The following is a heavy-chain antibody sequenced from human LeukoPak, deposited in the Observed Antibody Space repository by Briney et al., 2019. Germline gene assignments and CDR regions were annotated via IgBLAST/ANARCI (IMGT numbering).Heavy chain of an antibody. D-gene: IGHD2-21*01. CDR1: GGSFSGYY. CDR2: INHSGST. J-gene: IGHJ1*01. CDR3: ARAPGGYSVHAEYFQH. Sequence: PSETLSLACAVYGGSFSGYYWSWIRQPPGKGLEWIGEINHSGSTNYNPSLKSRVAISVDTSKNQFSLKLSSVTAADTAVYYCARAPGGYSVHAEYFQHWGQDVLVTVSS. V-gene: IGHV4-34*01.